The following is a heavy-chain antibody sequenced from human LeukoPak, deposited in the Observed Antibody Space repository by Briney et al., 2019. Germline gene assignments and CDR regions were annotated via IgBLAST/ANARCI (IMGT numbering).Heavy chain of an antibody. CDR3: ARDRTGTPPDY. Sequence: ASVKVSCKASGYTFTSYAIQWVRQAPGQGLEWMGWISAYNGNTNYAQKLQGRVTMTTDTSTSTAYMELRSLRSDDTAVYYCARDRTGTPPDYWGQGTLVTVSS. CDR2: ISAYNGNT. D-gene: IGHD1-7*01. J-gene: IGHJ4*02. CDR1: GYTFTSYA. V-gene: IGHV1-18*01.